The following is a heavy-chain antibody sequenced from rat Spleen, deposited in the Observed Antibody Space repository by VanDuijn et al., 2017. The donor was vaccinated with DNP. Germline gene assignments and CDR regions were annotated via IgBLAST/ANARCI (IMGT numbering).Heavy chain of an antibody. V-gene: IGHV2-6*01. Sequence: QVQLKESGPGLVQPSETLSLTCTVSGFSLTSYSVSWVRQPPGKGLEWVAAISSGGDTYFNSALKSRLSISRDTSKSQVFLKVNSLQTEDTAIYFCTRGRYAVDYWGQGIMVRVSS. CDR1: GFSLTSYS. J-gene: IGHJ2*01. CDR3: TRGRYAVDY. CDR2: ISSGGDT. D-gene: IGHD1-5*01.